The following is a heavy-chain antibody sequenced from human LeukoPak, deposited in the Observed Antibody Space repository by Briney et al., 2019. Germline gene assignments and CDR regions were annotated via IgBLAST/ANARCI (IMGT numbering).Heavy chain of an antibody. CDR1: GGSINSGGYS. Sequence: SETLSHTCAVSGGSINSGGYSWSWIRQPPGKGLEWMGYIYHSGSTYYNPSLKSRVTMSVDRSKNHFSLKLNSVTAAGTAVYYCARGYGTFDLWGQGILVTVSS. D-gene: IGHD5-18*01. J-gene: IGHJ4*02. V-gene: IGHV4-30-2*01. CDR3: ARGYGTFDL. CDR2: IYHSGST.